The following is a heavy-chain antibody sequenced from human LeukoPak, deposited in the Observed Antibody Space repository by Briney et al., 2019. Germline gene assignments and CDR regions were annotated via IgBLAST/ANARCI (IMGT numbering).Heavy chain of an antibody. CDR3: ARDYSKGYDYGDY. Sequence: GGSLRLSCAASGFTFSSYAMSWVRQAPGKGLEWVSAISGSGGSTYYADSVKGRFTISRDNSKNTLFMEMNSLRAEDTAVYYCARDYSKGYDYGDYWGQGTLVTVSS. CDR2: ISGSGGST. V-gene: IGHV3-23*01. J-gene: IGHJ4*02. CDR1: GFTFSSYA. D-gene: IGHD1-26*01.